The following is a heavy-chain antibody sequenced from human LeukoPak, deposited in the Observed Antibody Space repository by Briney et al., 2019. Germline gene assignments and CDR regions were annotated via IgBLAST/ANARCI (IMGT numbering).Heavy chain of an antibody. J-gene: IGHJ5*02. Sequence: SETLSLTCTVSGGSISSYYWSWIRQPAGKGLEWIGRIYSSGSTNYNPSLKSRLTMSVDTSKNQFSLKLGSVTAADTAVYYCARVGSSWYRWFDPWGQGTLVTVSS. V-gene: IGHV4-4*07. CDR3: ARVGSSWYRWFDP. D-gene: IGHD6-13*01. CDR1: GGSISSYY. CDR2: IYSSGST.